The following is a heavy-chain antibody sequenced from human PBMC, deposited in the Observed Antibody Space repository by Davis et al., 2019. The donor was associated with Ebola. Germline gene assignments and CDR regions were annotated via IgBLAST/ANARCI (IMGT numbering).Heavy chain of an antibody. Sequence: PGGSLRLSCAASGFTFSSYGMHWVRQAPGKGLEWVAVIWYDGSNKYYADSVKGRFTISRDNSKNTLYLQMNSLRAEDTAVYYCARATLGKALTNFDYWGQGTLVTVSS. CDR3: ARATLGKALTNFDY. D-gene: IGHD1/OR15-1a*01. CDR1: GFTFSSYG. J-gene: IGHJ4*02. CDR2: IWYDGSNK. V-gene: IGHV3-33*01.